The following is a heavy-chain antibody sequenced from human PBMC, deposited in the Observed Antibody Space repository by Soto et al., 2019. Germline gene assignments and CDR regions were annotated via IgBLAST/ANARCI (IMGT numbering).Heavy chain of an antibody. Sequence: PSETLSLTXTVSGGSISSGGYYWSWIRQHPGKGLEGIGYIYYSGSTNYNPSLKSRVTISVDTSKNQFSLKLSSVTAADTAVYYCARSLGQPAAMLWGFNWFDPWGQGTLVTVSS. CDR3: ARSLGQPAAMLWGFNWFDP. V-gene: IGHV4-61*08. CDR2: IYYSGST. CDR1: GGSISSGGYY. D-gene: IGHD2-2*01. J-gene: IGHJ5*02.